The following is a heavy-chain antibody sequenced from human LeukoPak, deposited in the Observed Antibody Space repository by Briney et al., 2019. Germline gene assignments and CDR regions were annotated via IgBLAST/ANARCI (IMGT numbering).Heavy chain of an antibody. CDR1: GYTFTDYY. D-gene: IGHD5-24*01. J-gene: IGHJ4*02. CDR3: ARNRYGYNFGY. Sequence: ASVKVSCTASGYTFTDYYFHWVRQAPGQGLEWMGWINPNSGGTNYEQKFQGRVTMTRDTSISTTYMELSSLTSDDTAVYYCARNRYGYNFGYWAQGTLVTVSS. V-gene: IGHV1-2*02. CDR2: INPNSGGT.